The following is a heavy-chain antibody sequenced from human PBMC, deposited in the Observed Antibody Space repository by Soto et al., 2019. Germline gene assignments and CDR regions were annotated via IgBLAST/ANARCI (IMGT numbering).Heavy chain of an antibody. D-gene: IGHD6-6*01. V-gene: IGHV4-34*01. CDR2: INHSGST. CDR3: ARTSRFDC. J-gene: IGHJ4*02. Sequence: QVQLQQWGAGLLKPSETLSLTFAVYCGSFLGYYWSWIRQPPGKGLERIGEINHSGSTNYNPSLKSRVSMSVDTSKNQFSLKLSSVTAADAAVYYCARTSRFDCWGQETLVTVSS. CDR1: CGSFLGYY.